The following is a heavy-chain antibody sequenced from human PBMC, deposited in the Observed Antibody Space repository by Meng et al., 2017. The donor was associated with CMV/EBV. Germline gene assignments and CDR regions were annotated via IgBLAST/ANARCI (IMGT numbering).Heavy chain of an antibody. CDR3: ARWGRWLQFFDY. V-gene: IGHV3-7*01. CDR1: GFTFSYYY. Sequence: GESLKISCAASGFTFSYYYMSWVRQAPGKGLEWVANIKQDGSEKYYVDSVKGRFTISRDNAKNSLYLQMNSLRAEDTAVYYCARWGRWLQFFDYWGQGTLVTVSS. D-gene: IGHD5-24*01. CDR2: IKQDGSEK. J-gene: IGHJ4*02.